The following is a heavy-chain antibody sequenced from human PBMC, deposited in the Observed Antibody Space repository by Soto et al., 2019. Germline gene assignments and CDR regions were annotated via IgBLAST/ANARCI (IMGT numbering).Heavy chain of an antibody. D-gene: IGHD3-9*01. CDR2: INPNSGGT. CDR1: GYTFTGYY. J-gene: IGHJ5*02. Sequence: ASVKVSCKASGYTFTGYYMHWVRQAPGQGLEWMGWINPNSGGTNYAQKFQGWVTMTRDTSISTAYMELSRLRSDDTAVYYCARGRLVIQHLTNWFDPWGQGTLVTV. CDR3: ARGRLVIQHLTNWFDP. V-gene: IGHV1-2*04.